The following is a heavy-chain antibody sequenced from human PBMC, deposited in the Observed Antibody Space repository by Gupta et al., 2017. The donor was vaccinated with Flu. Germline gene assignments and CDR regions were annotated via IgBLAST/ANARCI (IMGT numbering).Heavy chain of an antibody. J-gene: IGHJ4*02. Sequence: EVQLVESGGGLVQPGGSLRLSCAASGFTFSSYSMNWVRQAPGKGLEWVSYISSTSNTIYYADSVKGRLTISRDNAKKSLYLKMTGMRAEDTAVYYFARRKPKDYYFDYWGQGTLVTVYS. D-gene: IGHD1-14*01. CDR1: GFTFSSYS. CDR2: ISSTSNTI. V-gene: IGHV3-48*01. CDR3: ARRKPKDYYFDY.